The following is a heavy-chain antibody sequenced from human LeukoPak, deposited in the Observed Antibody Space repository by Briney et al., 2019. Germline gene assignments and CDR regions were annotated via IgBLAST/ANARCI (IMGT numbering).Heavy chain of an antibody. CDR1: GYTFTGYY. Sequence: GASVKVSCKASGYTFTGYYMHWVRQAPGQGLEWMGWINPNSGGTNYAQKFQGRVTMTRDTSISTAYMELSSLRSEDTAVYYCAIRYCSSTSCYLPHYYYGMDVWGQGTTVTVSS. D-gene: IGHD2-2*01. J-gene: IGHJ6*02. CDR2: INPNSGGT. V-gene: IGHV1-2*02. CDR3: AIRYCSSTSCYLPHYYYGMDV.